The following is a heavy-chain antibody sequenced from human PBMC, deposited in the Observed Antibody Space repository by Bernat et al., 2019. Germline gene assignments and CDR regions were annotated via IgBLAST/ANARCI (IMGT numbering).Heavy chain of an antibody. V-gene: IGHV4-34*01. CDR2: INHSGST. CDR3: ARTLVATRPAGRRGAFDI. J-gene: IGHJ3*02. D-gene: IGHD5-12*01. CDR1: GGSFSGYY. Sequence: QVQLQQWGAGLLKPSETLSLTCAVYGGSFSGYYWSWIRQPPGKGLEWIGEINHSGSTNYNPSLKSRVTISVDTSKNQFSLKLSSVTAADTAVYYCARTLVATRPAGRRGAFDIWGQGTMVTVSS.